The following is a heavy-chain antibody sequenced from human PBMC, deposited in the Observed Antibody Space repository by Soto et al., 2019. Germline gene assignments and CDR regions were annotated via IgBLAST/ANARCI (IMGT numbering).Heavy chain of an antibody. CDR2: IYWDDDK. CDR3: AHSLKADYGDYAPFDY. D-gene: IGHD4-17*01. Sequence: QITLKESGPTLVKPTQTLTLTCTFSGFPLSTSAVGVGWNRQPPGKSIERLALIYWDDDKRDSPSLKGRLTTTKDTSKTQVVLTMTNIDPVDTATYYCAHSLKADYGDYAPFDYWGQGTLVTVS. J-gene: IGHJ4*02. CDR1: GFPLSTSAVG. V-gene: IGHV2-5*02.